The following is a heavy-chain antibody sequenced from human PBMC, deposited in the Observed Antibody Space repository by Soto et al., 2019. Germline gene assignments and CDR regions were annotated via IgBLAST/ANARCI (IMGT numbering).Heavy chain of an antibody. D-gene: IGHD3-10*02. V-gene: IGHV3-30*02. Sequence: GGSLRLSCVGSGFIFSNNGMHWVRQNPGKGLEWVAFMSYDGSDTFYAHSVKGRFTISRDNSKNTLFLHMSNLRAEDTAMYYCTIVRVADSALDHWGQGTLVTVSS. CDR1: GFIFSNNG. CDR3: TIVRVADSALDH. CDR2: MSYDGSDT. J-gene: IGHJ4*02.